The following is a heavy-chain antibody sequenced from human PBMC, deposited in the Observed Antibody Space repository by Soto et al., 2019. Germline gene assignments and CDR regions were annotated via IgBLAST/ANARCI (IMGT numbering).Heavy chain of an antibody. J-gene: IGHJ6*02. CDR1: GFTFDDYA. CDR3: AKEIYYYGMDV. V-gene: IGHV3-9*01. Sequence: GGSLRLSCAASGFTFDDYAMHWARQAPGKGLEWVSGISWNSGSIGYADSVKGRFTISRDNAKNSLYLQMNSLRAEDTALYYCAKEIYYYGMDVWGQGTTVTVSS. CDR2: ISWNSGSI.